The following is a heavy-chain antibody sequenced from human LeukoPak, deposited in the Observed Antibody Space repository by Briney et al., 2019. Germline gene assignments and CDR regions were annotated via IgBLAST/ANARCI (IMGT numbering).Heavy chain of an antibody. D-gene: IGHD5-24*01. V-gene: IGHV3-21*01. J-gene: IGHJ4*02. CDR3: ARDRWLQSQRYFDY. CDR2: ISTGSSYI. Sequence: SGGSLRLSCAASGFTFSSYSMNWVRQAPGKGLEWVSSISTGSSYIYYADSVKGRFTISRDNAKNSLYVQMDSLRAEDTAVYYCARDRWLQSQRYFDYWGQGILVTVSS. CDR1: GFTFSSYS.